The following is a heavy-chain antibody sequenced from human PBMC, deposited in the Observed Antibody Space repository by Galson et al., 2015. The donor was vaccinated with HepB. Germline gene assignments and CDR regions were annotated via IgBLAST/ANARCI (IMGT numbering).Heavy chain of an antibody. CDR1: GFTFSSYA. J-gene: IGHJ4*02. CDR3: AKVGHPTYYDILTGQLRGY. Sequence: SLRLSCAASGFTFSSYAMSWVRQAPGKGLEWVSAISGSGGSTYYADSVKGRFTISRDNSKNTLYLQMNSLRAEDTAVYYCAKVGHPTYYDILTGQLRGYWGQGTLVTVSS. V-gene: IGHV3-23*01. CDR2: ISGSGGST. D-gene: IGHD3-9*01.